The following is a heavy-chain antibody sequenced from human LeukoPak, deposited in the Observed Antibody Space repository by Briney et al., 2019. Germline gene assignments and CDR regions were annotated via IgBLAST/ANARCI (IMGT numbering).Heavy chain of an antibody. J-gene: IGHJ4*02. CDR1: GFTFSSYA. CDR2: ILYDGSNE. V-gene: IGHV3-30-3*01. Sequence: GGSLRFSCAASGFTFSSYAMHWVRQAPGKGLEWVAGILYDGSNEFYADSVKGRFTISRDNSKNTLYLQMNSLRPEDTAVYYCAREPRGGDCKFDYWGQGTLVTVSS. D-gene: IGHD2-21*02. CDR3: AREPRGGDCKFDY.